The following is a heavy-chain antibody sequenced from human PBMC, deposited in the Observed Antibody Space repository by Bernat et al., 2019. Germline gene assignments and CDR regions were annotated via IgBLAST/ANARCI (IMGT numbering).Heavy chain of an antibody. Sequence: QLVESGGGVVQPGRSLRLSCAASGFTFSSYGMHWVRQAPGKGLEWVALISYDGSNKYYADSVKGRFTISRDNSKNTLYLQMNSLRAEDTAVYYCAKDSIAVRPGWFDPGGQGTLVTISS. CDR2: ISYDGSNK. CDR1: GFTFSSYG. CDR3: AKDSIAVRPGWFDP. J-gene: IGHJ5*02. D-gene: IGHD6-6*01. V-gene: IGHV3-30*18.